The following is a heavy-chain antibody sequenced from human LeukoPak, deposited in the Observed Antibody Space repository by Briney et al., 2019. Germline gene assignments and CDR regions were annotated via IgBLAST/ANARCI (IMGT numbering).Heavy chain of an antibody. D-gene: IGHD3-16*01. CDR1: GASISSYY. CDR2: IYYSGST. CDR3: ATTVGSYFDY. Sequence: PSETLSLTCTVSGASISSYYWSWIRQPPGKGLEWIGYIYYSGSTYYNPSLKSRVTMSVDTSENQFSLKLNSVTAADTAVYYCATTVGSYFDYWSQGTLVTVSS. J-gene: IGHJ4*02. V-gene: IGHV4-59*12.